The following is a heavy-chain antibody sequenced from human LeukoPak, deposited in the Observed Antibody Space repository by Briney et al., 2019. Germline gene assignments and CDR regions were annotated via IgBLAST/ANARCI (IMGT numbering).Heavy chain of an antibody. J-gene: IGHJ1*01. Sequence: SETLSLTCTVSGGSISSYYWSWIRQPPGKGLEWIGYIYYSGSTNYNPSLKSRVTISVDTSKNQFSLKLSSVTAADTAVYYCARAGSWDFWSGLFLQHWGQGTLVTVSS. D-gene: IGHD3-3*01. V-gene: IGHV4-59*01. CDR3: ARAGSWDFWSGLFLQH. CDR2: IYYSGST. CDR1: GGSISSYY.